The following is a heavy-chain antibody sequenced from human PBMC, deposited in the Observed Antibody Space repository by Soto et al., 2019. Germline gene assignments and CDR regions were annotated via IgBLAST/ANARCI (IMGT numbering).Heavy chain of an antibody. D-gene: IGHD2-21*01. J-gene: IGHJ3*02. Sequence: EVQLVESGGDLVQPGKSLRLSCAASGFTFNDYAMHWVRQPPGKGLEWVSSVNWNSVTTRSAVSLKGRFSISRDNAQNYLYLKMNSLRPADTALYYCVKGLNSGVNTGSDCDIWGQGTMVTVSS. CDR1: GFTFNDYA. CDR3: VKGLNSGVNTGSDCDI. V-gene: IGHV3-9*01. CDR2: VNWNSVTT.